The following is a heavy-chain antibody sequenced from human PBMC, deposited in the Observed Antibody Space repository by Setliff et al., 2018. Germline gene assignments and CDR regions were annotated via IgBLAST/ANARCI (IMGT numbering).Heavy chain of an antibody. D-gene: IGHD6-19*01. J-gene: IGHJ4*01. V-gene: IGHV4-59*01. CDR2: IQNGGNT. CDR1: GDSISRYY. Sequence: PSETLSLTCAVYGDSISRYYWSWIRQPPGKGLEWIGYIQNGGNTKYNPSLGSRITMPVDTSKNQFSLKLSSVTAADTAVYYCARDQYTSGWYGPPESYFDCWGLGILVT. CDR3: ARDQYTSGWYGPPESYFDC.